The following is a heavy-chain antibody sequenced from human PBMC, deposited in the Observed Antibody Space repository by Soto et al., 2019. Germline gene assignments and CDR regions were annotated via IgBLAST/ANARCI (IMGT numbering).Heavy chain of an antibody. D-gene: IGHD6-19*01. V-gene: IGHV4-59*01. CDR1: GGSISSYY. CDR3: ARVPVAGQGKGNWFDP. CDR2: IYYSGST. J-gene: IGHJ5*02. Sequence: PSETLSLTCTVSGGSISSYYWSWIRQPPGKGLEWIGYIYYSGSTNYNPSLKSRVTISVDTSKNQFSLKLSSVTAADTAVYYCARVPVAGQGKGNWFDPWGQGTLVTVSS.